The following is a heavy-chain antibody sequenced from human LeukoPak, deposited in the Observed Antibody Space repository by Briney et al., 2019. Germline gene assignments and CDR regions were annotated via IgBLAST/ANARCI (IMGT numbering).Heavy chain of an antibody. CDR3: AKSSKEAAVAGTGD. Sequence: PGGSLRLSCAASGFTFSSYAMTWVRQAPGKGLEWVSGISGSGDNTYYADSVKGRFTISRDNSKNTLYLQMNSLRAEDTAVYYCAKSSKEAAVAGTGDWGQGTLVTVSS. V-gene: IGHV3-23*01. CDR1: GFTFSSYA. J-gene: IGHJ4*02. D-gene: IGHD6-19*01. CDR2: ISGSGDNT.